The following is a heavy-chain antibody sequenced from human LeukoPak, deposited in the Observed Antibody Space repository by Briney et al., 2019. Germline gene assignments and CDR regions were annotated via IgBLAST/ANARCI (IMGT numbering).Heavy chain of an antibody. CDR3: ARLYDSSGYGAFDI. J-gene: IGHJ3*02. Sequence: GGSLRLSCVVSGISLSNYAMTWVRQAPGKGLEWVSYISERGGSPTYADSVKGRFTISRDTSLNTLHLQMNNLRAEDTAVYYCARLYDSSGYGAFDIWGQGTMVTVSS. CDR2: ISERGGSP. D-gene: IGHD3-22*01. CDR1: GISLSNYA. V-gene: IGHV3-23*01.